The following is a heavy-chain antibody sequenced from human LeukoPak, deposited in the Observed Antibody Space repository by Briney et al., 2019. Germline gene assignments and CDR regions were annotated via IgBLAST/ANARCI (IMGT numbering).Heavy chain of an antibody. J-gene: IGHJ5*02. CDR1: GGSISSGGYS. CDR2: IYHSGST. CDR3: ARARSSFIKYNWFDP. Sequence: SETLSLTCAVSGGSISSGGYSWSWLRQPQGKGLERIGYIYHSGSTYYNPSLKSRVTISVDRSKNQFSLKLSSVTAADTAVYYCARARSSFIKYNWFDPWGQGTLVTVSS. V-gene: IGHV4-30-2*01.